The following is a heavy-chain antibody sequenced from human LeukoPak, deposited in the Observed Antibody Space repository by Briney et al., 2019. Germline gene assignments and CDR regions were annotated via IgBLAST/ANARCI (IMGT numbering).Heavy chain of an antibody. V-gene: IGHV3-23*01. CDR2: ISGSGGST. Sequence: GGSLRLSCAAPGFTFSSYAMSWVRQAPGKGLEWVSAISGSGGSTYYADSVKGRFTISRDNSKNTMYLQMNSLRAEDTAVYYCAKERLWGIVVVLLDYWGQGTLITVSS. D-gene: IGHD3-22*01. CDR1: GFTFSSYA. J-gene: IGHJ4*02. CDR3: AKERLWGIVVVLLDY.